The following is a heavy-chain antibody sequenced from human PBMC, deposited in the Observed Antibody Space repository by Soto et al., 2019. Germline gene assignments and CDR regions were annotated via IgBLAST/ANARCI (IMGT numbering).Heavy chain of an antibody. V-gene: IGHV4-59*01. CDR3: ANLQYEDYFDF. CDR2: ISYSGNT. CDR1: GGSISSSY. Sequence: SETLSLTCTVSGGSISSSYWSWIRQPPGKGLEWIGYISYSGNTNYSPSLKSRVTISVDTSKNQFSLKLSSVTAADTAVYYCANLQYEDYFDFWGQGTLVTVSS. J-gene: IGHJ4*02. D-gene: IGHD2-8*01.